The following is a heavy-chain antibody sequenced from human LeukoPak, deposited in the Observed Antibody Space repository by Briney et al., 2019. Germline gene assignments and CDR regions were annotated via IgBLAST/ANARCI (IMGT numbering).Heavy chain of an antibody. J-gene: IGHJ4*02. CDR2: IYYSRST. V-gene: IGHV4-59*01. D-gene: IGHD4-17*01. CDR1: GGSISSYY. CDR3: ARGSRTVPFDY. Sequence: PSETLSLTCTVSGGSISSYYWSWIRQPPGKGLEWIGYIYYSRSTNYNPSLKSRVTISVDTSKNQFSLKLSSVTAADTAVYYCARGSRTVPFDYWGQGTLVTVSS.